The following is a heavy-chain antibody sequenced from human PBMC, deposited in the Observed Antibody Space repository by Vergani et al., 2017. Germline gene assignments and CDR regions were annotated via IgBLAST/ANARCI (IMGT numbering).Heavy chain of an antibody. CDR3: ARGCGSGWYEFFDY. CDR1: GGSFSGYY. CDR2: INYSGST. D-gene: IGHD6-19*01. Sequence: QVQLQQWGAGLLKPSETLSLTCAVYGGSFSGYYWSWIRQHPGKGLEWIGEINYSGSTNYNPSLKSRVTISVDTSKNQFSLKLSSVTATDTAVYYCARGCGSGWYEFFDYWGQGTLVTVSS. J-gene: IGHJ4*02. V-gene: IGHV4-34*01.